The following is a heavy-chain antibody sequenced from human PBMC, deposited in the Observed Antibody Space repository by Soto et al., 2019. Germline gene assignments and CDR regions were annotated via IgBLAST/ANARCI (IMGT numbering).Heavy chain of an antibody. Sequence: QITLKESGPPLVKPTQTLTLTCTFSGFSLSTTGAGVGWIRQPPEKALEWLALLYWDGNKRYSPSLESRLTIAKHNPKTQVFFTMPTRHLGDTATFFFFSGVSPNGFPPWAQGTLFTVSS. V-gene: IGHV2-5*02. CDR2: LYWDGNK. D-gene: IGHD3-10*01. J-gene: IGHJ5*02. CDR1: GFSLSTTGAG. CDR3: FSGVSPNGFPP.